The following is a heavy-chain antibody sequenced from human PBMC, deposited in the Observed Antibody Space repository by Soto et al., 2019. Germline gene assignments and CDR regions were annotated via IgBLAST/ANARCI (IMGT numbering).Heavy chain of an antibody. CDR2: ISAYNGNT. CDR1: GYTFTSYG. CDR3: ARDSRGNYYDSSGYYQYYYYGMDV. Sequence: ASVKVSCKASGYTFTSYGISWVRQAPGQGLEWMGWISAYNGNTNYAQKLQGRVTMTTDTSTSTAYMELRSLRSDDTAVYYCARDSRGNYYDSSGYYQYYYYGMDVWGQGTTVTAP. D-gene: IGHD3-22*01. V-gene: IGHV1-18*01. J-gene: IGHJ6*02.